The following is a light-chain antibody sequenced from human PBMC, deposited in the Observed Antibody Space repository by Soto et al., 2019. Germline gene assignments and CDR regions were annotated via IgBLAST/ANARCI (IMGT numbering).Light chain of an antibody. CDR1: QSFSSHF. CDR2: GTS. CDR3: QYFGSSLRT. Sequence: IVLTQSPGTLSLSPGDRATLSCRASQSFSSHFLAWYQQKPGQAPRLLIHGTSSRATGIPDRFSGSGSGTDFTLTINSLEPEDFAVYYCQYFGSSLRTFGQGTKVEIK. J-gene: IGKJ1*01. V-gene: IGKV3-20*01.